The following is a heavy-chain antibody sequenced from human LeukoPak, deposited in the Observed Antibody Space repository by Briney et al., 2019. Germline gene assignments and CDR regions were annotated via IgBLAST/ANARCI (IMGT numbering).Heavy chain of an antibody. CDR1: GGSISSYY. CDR3: ARLSGSQTTPY. J-gene: IGHJ4*02. D-gene: IGHD1-26*01. CDR2: IYYSRTT. Sequence: SETLSLTCTVSGGSISSYYWSWIRQPPEKGLEWMGYIYYSRTTNYNPSLKSRVTMSVDTSKNQFSLKLSSVTAADTAVYYCARLSGSQTTPYGGQGTLVTVSS. V-gene: IGHV4-59*08.